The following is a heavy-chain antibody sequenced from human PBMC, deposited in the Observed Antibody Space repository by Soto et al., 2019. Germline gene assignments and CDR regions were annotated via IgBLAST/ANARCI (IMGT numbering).Heavy chain of an antibody. J-gene: IGHJ4*02. CDR1: GYTFTSYA. CDR3: ARAGTTVVTPLTYYFDY. D-gene: IGHD4-17*01. Sequence: GASVEVSCKASGYTFTSYAMHWVRQAPGQRLEWMGWINAGNGNTKYSQKFQGRVTITRDTSASTAYMELSSLRSEDTAVYYCARAGTTVVTPLTYYFDYWGQGTLVTVSS. CDR2: INAGNGNT. V-gene: IGHV1-3*01.